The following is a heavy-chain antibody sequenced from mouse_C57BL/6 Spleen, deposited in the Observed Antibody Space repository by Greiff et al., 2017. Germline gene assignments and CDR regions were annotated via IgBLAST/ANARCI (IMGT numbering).Heavy chain of an antibody. CDR3: TREGRGNWHYFDY. D-gene: IGHD4-1*01. CDR1: GYTFTDYE. CDR2: IDPETGGT. Sequence: VQLQQSGAELVRPGASVTLSCKASGYTFTDYELHWVKQTPVHGLEWIGAIDPETGGTAYNQKFKGKAILTADKSSSTAYMELRSLTSEDSAVYYCTREGRGNWHYFDYWGQGTTLTVSS. V-gene: IGHV1-15*01. J-gene: IGHJ2*01.